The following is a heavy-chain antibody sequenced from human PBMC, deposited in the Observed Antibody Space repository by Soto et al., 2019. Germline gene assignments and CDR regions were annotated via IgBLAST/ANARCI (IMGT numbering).Heavy chain of an antibody. D-gene: IGHD2-21*02. Sequence: QVQLVESGGGVVQPGRSLRLSCAASGFTFSSYGMHWVRQAPGKGLEWVAVISYDGSNKYYADSVKGRFTISRDNSKNTLYMQMNSLRDEDTAVYYCAKDSTVVVTAIGSWYFDLWGRGTLVTVSS. CDR1: GFTFSSYG. CDR2: ISYDGSNK. CDR3: AKDSTVVVTAIGSWYFDL. J-gene: IGHJ2*01. V-gene: IGHV3-30*18.